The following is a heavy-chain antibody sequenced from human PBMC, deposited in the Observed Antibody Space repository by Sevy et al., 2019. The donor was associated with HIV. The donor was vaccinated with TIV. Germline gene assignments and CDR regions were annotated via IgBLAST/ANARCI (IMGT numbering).Heavy chain of an antibody. V-gene: IGHV1-2*02. CDR3: TRSVYGSGTYLNDY. Sequence: VSIKVSCKASGYMFTGYYIHCVRQAPGRGLEWMGWIIPSSGDTNYGQRFLGRVTMTRDTSINIAYMELNSLTSDDTAVYYCTRSVYGSGTYLNDYWGQGTLVTVSS. J-gene: IGHJ4*02. CDR2: IIPSSGDT. CDR1: GYMFTGYY. D-gene: IGHD3-10*01.